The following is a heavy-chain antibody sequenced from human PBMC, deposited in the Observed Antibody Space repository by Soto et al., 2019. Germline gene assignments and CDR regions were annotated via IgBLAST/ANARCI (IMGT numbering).Heavy chain of an antibody. D-gene: IGHD2-8*01. CDR1: GFSFSDYS. J-gene: IGHJ4*02. CDR2: ISGHSFSI. Sequence: EVQLVESGGGLVQFGGSLRLSCVASGFSFSDYSMNWVRQGPGKGLEWISYISGHSFSIYYADSVKGRFTISRDNAKNSLYLQMNSLRDDDTAVYFCARDQEWASDYWGQGTLVTVSS. CDR3: ARDQEWASDY. V-gene: IGHV3-48*02.